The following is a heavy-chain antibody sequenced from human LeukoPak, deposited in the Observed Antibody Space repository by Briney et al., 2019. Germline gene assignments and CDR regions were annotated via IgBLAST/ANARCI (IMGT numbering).Heavy chain of an antibody. D-gene: IGHD2-21*02. CDR3: ARDAVAYCGGDCYWPFGY. CDR1: GFTFSSYS. CDR2: IRSSSSTI. Sequence: GGSLRLSCAASGFTFSSYSMNWVRQAPGKGLEWVSYIRSSSSTIYYADSVKGRFTISRDNAKNSLYLQMNSLRDEDTAVYYCARDAVAYCGGDCYWPFGYWGQGTLVTVSS. J-gene: IGHJ4*02. V-gene: IGHV3-48*02.